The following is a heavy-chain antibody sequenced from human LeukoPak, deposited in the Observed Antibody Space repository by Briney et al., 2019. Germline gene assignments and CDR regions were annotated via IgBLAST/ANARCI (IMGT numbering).Heavy chain of an antibody. CDR3: ATVGSSGGSYNYFDY. J-gene: IGHJ4*02. Sequence: GGSLRLSCAASGFTFSSFAMSWVRQAPGKGLDWVSLISVSGGSKFYADSVKGHFTISRDNSQNTLYLQMNSLRVEDTAVYYCATVGSSGGSYNYFDYWGQGTLVTVSS. D-gene: IGHD2-15*01. V-gene: IGHV3-23*01. CDR1: GFTFSSFA. CDR2: ISVSGGSK.